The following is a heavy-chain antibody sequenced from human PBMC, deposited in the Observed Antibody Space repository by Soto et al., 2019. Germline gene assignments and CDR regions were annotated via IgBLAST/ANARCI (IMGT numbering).Heavy chain of an antibody. CDR3: SHACSGYYSSPYCHDP. CDR2: IYWNDEK. J-gene: IGHJ5*02. Sequence: QITLKESGPTLVKPTQTLTLTCTLSGSSLTTSGVGVGWIRQPPGKALEWLALIYWNDEKHYTPSLRSRLSIHKDTSKKQVVITMTDMRPMYTATYFCSHACSGYYSSPYCHDPLGQGNLVTVSS. CDR1: GSSLTTSGVG. V-gene: IGHV2-5*01. D-gene: IGHD2-15*01.